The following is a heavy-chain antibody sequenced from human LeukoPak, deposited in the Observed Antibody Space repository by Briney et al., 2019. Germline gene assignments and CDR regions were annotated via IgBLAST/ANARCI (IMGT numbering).Heavy chain of an antibody. Sequence: SVKVSCKASGGTFSSYAISWVRQAPGQGLEWMGRIIPILGIANYAQKFQGRVTITADKSTSTAYMGLSSLRSEDTAVYYCARDIHSGSYDYWGQGTLVTVSS. CDR3: ARDIHSGSYDY. CDR2: IIPILGIA. D-gene: IGHD1-26*01. V-gene: IGHV1-69*04. J-gene: IGHJ4*02. CDR1: GGTFSSYA.